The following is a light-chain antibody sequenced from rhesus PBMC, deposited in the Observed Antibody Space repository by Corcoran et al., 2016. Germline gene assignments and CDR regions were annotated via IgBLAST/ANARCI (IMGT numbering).Light chain of an antibody. CDR3: QQHDISPWT. Sequence: DIQMTQSPSSLSASVGDRVTITCRASQGISNWLAWYQQKPGKAPKLLIYGATNLETGVPSRFSGSGPWTDFVLTISSWQPEDIATYYCQQHDISPWTFGQGTKVEIK. J-gene: IGKJ1*01. CDR2: GAT. CDR1: QGISNW. V-gene: IGKV1-69*01.